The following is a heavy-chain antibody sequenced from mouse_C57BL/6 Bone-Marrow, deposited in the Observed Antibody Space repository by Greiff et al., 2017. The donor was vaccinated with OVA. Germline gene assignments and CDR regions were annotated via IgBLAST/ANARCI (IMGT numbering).Heavy chain of an antibody. J-gene: IGHJ2*01. CDR2: IYPRSGNT. Sequence: LVESGAELARPGASVKLSCKASGYTFTSYGISWVKQRTGQGLEWIGEIYPRSGNTYYNEKFKGKATLTADKSSSTAYMELRSLTSEDSAVYFCARVSYYGNYFDYWGQGTTLTVSS. CDR1: GYTFTSYG. CDR3: ARVSYYGNYFDY. V-gene: IGHV1-81*01. D-gene: IGHD2-10*01.